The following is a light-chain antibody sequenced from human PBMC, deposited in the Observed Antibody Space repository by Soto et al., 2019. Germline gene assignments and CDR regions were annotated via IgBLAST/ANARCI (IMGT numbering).Light chain of an antibody. J-gene: IGLJ2*01. V-gene: IGLV1-40*01. CDR3: QSYDSRLSGSV. CDR1: SSNIGAGYD. CDR2: GNS. Sequence: QPVLTQPPSVSGAPGKRVTISCTGSSSNIGAGYDVHWYQQLPGTAPKLLIYGNSNRPSGVPDRFSGSKSGTSASLAITGLQAEDEADYYCQSYDSRLSGSVFGGGTKLTVL.